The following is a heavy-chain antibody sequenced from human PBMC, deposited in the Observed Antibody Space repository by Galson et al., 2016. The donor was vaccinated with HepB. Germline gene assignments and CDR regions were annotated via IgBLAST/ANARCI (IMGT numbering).Heavy chain of an antibody. CDR2: ISGPGRNT. CDR3: AWGTRWGYFDH. V-gene: IGHV3-23*01. Sequence: ASGFTFSSYAMSWVRQAPGKGLEWVSGISGPGRNTYYADSVKDRFTISRDNSENTVYLQMNNLRAEDTATYFCAWGTRWGYFDHWGQGTLVTVSS. CDR1: GFTFSSYA. J-gene: IGHJ4*02. D-gene: IGHD3-16*01.